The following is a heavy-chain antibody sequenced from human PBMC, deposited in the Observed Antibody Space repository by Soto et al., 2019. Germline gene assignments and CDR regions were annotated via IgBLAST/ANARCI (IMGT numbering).Heavy chain of an antibody. Sequence: ASVKVSCKASGYTFTSYGISWVRQAPGQGLEWMGWISAYNGNTNYAQKLQGRVTMTTDTSTSTAYMELRSLRSADTAVYYCAIPAIWFGESHDYYGMDVWGQGTTVTVSS. CDR1: GYTFTSYG. J-gene: IGHJ6*02. D-gene: IGHD3-10*01. CDR3: AIPAIWFGESHDYYGMDV. CDR2: ISAYNGNT. V-gene: IGHV1-18*01.